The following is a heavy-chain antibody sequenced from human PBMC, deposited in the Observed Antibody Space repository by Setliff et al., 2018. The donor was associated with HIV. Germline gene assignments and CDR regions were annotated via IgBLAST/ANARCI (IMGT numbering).Heavy chain of an antibody. CDR2: INAGNGDT. CDR3: ARSAYCSGGSCYSGAFDY. CDR1: GYTFSTYA. Sequence: ASVKVSCKASGYTFSTYALHWVRQAPGQRLEWMGWINAGNGDTKYSQKFQGRVTITRDTSASTAYMGVTSLRSEDTAVYYCARSAYCSGGSCYSGAFDYWGQGTLVTVSS. V-gene: IGHV1-3*01. J-gene: IGHJ4*02. D-gene: IGHD2-15*01.